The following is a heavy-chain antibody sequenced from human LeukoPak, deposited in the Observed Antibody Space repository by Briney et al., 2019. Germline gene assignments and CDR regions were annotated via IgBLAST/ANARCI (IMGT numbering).Heavy chain of an antibody. CDR1: GFTFSSYD. V-gene: IGHV3-13*01. Sequence: TGGSLRLSCAASGFTFSSYDMHWVRQTTGKGLEWVSGIGTAGATYYPGSVKGRFTISRENAKNSLYLQMSSLRAEDTAVYYCARDVLREGSSYNWGQGTLVTVSS. CDR2: IGTAGAT. J-gene: IGHJ4*02. CDR3: ARDVLREGSSYN. D-gene: IGHD3-10*01.